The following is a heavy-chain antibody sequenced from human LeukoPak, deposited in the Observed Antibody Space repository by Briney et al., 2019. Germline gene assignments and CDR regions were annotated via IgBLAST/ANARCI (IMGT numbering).Heavy chain of an antibody. D-gene: IGHD2-15*01. CDR3: ARGALGYCSGGSCYPAADY. J-gene: IGHJ4*02. CDR1: GGSFSGYF. CDR2: INHNGGT. Sequence: SETLSLTCAVYGGSFSGYFWSWIRQPPGKGLEWIGDINHNGGTNYNPSLKSRVTISVDTSKNQFSLKLSSVTAADTAVYYCARGALGYCSGGSCYPAADYWGQGTLVTVSS. V-gene: IGHV4-34*01.